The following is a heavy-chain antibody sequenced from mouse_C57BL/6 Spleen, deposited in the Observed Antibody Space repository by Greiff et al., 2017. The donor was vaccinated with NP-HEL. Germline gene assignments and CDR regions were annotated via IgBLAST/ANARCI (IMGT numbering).Heavy chain of an antibody. Sequence: QVQLQQSGAELVRPGTSVKVSCKASGYAFTNYLIEWVKQRPGQGLEWIGVINPGSGGTTYNEKFKGKATLTADKSSSTAYMQLSSLTSEDSAVYFCARDGYQYYVDYWGQGTTLTVSS. D-gene: IGHD2-3*01. CDR3: ARDGYQYYVDY. J-gene: IGHJ2*01. CDR2: INPGSGGT. V-gene: IGHV1-54*01. CDR1: GYAFTNYL.